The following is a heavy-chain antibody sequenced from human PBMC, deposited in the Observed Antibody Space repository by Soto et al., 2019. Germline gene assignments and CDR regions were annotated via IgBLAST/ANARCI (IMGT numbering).Heavy chain of an antibody. J-gene: IGHJ4*02. CDR1: GGTFSSYA. Sequence: QVQLVQSGAEVKKPGSSVKVSCKASGGTFSSYAISWVRQAPGQGLEWMGGIIPIFGTANYAQKFQGRVTITADESTSTAYMELSSLRSGDTAVYYCASSLPNGIAVAGIDYWGQGTLVTVSS. CDR2: IIPIFGTA. D-gene: IGHD6-19*01. CDR3: ASSLPNGIAVAGIDY. V-gene: IGHV1-69*01.